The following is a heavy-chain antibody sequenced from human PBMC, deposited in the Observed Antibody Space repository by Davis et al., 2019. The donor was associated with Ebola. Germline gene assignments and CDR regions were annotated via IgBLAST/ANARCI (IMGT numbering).Heavy chain of an antibody. CDR2: IRSKANSYAT. CDR1: GFTFSGSA. Sequence: PGGSLRLSCAASGFTFSGSAMHWVRQASGKGLEWVGRIRSKANSYATAYAASVKGRFTISRDDSKNTAYLQMNSLKTEDTAVYYCTTSGDLHGDDYWGQGTLVTVSS. V-gene: IGHV3-73*01. CDR3: TTSGDLHGDDY. J-gene: IGHJ4*02. D-gene: IGHD3-10*01.